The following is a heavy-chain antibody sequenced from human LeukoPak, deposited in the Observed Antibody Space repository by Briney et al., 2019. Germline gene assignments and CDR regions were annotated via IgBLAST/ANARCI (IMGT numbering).Heavy chain of an antibody. J-gene: IGHJ4*02. V-gene: IGHV4-34*01. Sequence: PSETLSLTCAVYGGSFSGYYWSWIRQPPGKGLEWIGEINHGGSTNYNPSLKSRVTISVDTSKNQFSLKLSFVTAADTAVYYCARRLSYFDYWGQGTLVTVSS. CDR2: INHGGST. CDR3: ARRLSYFDY. CDR1: GGSFSGYY.